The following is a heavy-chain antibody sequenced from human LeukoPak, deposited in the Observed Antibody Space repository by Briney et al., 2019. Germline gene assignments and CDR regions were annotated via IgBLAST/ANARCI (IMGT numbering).Heavy chain of an antibody. J-gene: IGHJ4*02. D-gene: IGHD1-26*01. CDR2: INHSGST. CDR1: GGSISSGGYY. CDR3: ASSVYSGSYRGDY. V-gene: IGHV4-39*07. Sequence: PSETLSLTCTVSGGSISSGGYYWSWIRQPPGKGLEWIGEINHSGSTNYNPSLKSRVTISVDTSKNQFSLKLSSVTAADTAVYYCASSVYSGSYRGDYWGQGTLVTVSS.